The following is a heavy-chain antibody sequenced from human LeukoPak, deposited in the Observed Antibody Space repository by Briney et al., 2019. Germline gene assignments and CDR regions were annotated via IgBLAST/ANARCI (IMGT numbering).Heavy chain of an antibody. CDR1: GYTFTSYG. D-gene: IGHD3-10*01. Sequence: ASVKVSCKASGYTFTSYGTSWVRQAPGQGLEWMGWISAYNGNTNYAQKLQGRVTMTTDTSTSTAYMELRSLRSDDTAVYYCARDRKRYYYGSGSLIAAIDYWGQGTLVTVSS. CDR2: ISAYNGNT. CDR3: ARDRKRYYYGSGSLIAAIDY. V-gene: IGHV1-18*01. J-gene: IGHJ4*02.